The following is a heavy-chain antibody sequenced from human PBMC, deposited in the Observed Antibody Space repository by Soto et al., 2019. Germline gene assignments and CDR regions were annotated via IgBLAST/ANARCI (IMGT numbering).Heavy chain of an antibody. J-gene: IGHJ4*02. Sequence: PGGSLRLSCAASGFTFSSYAMSWVRQAPGKGLEWVSAISGSGGSTYYADSVKGRFTISRDNSKNTLYLQMNSLRAEDTAVYYCARSPPDYYDSSGDYFDYWGQGTLVTVSS. CDR3: ARSPPDYYDSSGDYFDY. D-gene: IGHD3-22*01. CDR2: ISGSGGST. CDR1: GFTFSSYA. V-gene: IGHV3-23*01.